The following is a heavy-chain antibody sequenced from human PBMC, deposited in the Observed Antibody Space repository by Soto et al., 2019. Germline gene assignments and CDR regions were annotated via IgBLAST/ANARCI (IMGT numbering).Heavy chain of an antibody. V-gene: IGHV4-31*03. Sequence: PSETLSLTCTVSVGSISSGGYYWSWIRQHPGKGLEWIGYIYYSGSTYYNPSLKSRVTISVDTSKNQFSLKLSSVTAADTAVYYCARDRTGTTRRYYYYYGMDVGGQGTTVTVS. J-gene: IGHJ6*02. D-gene: IGHD1-7*01. CDR1: VGSISSGGYY. CDR2: IYYSGST. CDR3: ARDRTGTTRRYYYYYGMDV.